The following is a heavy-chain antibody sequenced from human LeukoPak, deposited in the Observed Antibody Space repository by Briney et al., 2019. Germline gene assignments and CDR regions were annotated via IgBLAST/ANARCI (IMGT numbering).Heavy chain of an antibody. CDR3: VRAHSIHNYHYGIDV. J-gene: IGHJ6*02. CDR2: ISITGISP. V-gene: IGHV3-64*01. Sequence: GRSLRLSCAASGFTFTDFAIHWLRQAPGNGLEYVSAISITGISPYYANSVKGRFTISRDNSKNTLYLQMGSLRADDTAVYYCVRAHSIHNYHYGIDVWGHGTTVTVSS. CDR1: GFTFTDFA. D-gene: IGHD3-3*01.